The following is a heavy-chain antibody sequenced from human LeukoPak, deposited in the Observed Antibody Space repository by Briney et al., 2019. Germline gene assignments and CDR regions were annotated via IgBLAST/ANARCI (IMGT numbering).Heavy chain of an antibody. V-gene: IGHV4-30-2*01. J-gene: IGHJ3*02. CDR1: GGSISSGGYS. D-gene: IGHD6-13*01. CDR3: ARVDGIAGRGAFDI. CDR2: IYHSGST. Sequence: SQTLSLTCAVSGGSISSGGYSWSWIRQPPGKGLERIGYIYHSGSTYYNPSLKSRVTISVDRSKNQFSLKLSSVTAADTAVYYCARVDGIAGRGAFDIWGQGTMVTVSS.